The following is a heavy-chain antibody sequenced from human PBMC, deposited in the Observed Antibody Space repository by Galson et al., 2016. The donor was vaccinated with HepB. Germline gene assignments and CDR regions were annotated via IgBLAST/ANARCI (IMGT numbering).Heavy chain of an antibody. CDR1: GDSINSGSYY. CDR3: ARGAICVGYCYSIHYFPH. J-gene: IGHJ1*01. Sequence: TLSLTCTVSGDSINSGSYYWHWIRHHPGKGLEWIAYMYSNGGTLYNPSLKSRITLLRDASKNRIYLNLTSVTAADTALYCARGAICVGYCYSIHYFPHWGQGTLVTVSS. CDR2: MYSNGGT. V-gene: IGHV4-31*03. D-gene: IGHD2-21*02.